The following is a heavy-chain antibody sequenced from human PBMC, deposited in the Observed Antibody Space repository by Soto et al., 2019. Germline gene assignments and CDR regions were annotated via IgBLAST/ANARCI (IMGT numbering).Heavy chain of an antibody. CDR3: ARRGVDQLLWSWFDP. V-gene: IGHV1-69*13. J-gene: IGHJ5*02. D-gene: IGHD2-2*01. CDR1: GGTFSSYA. CDR2: IIPIFGTA. Sequence: ASVKVSCKASGGTFSSYAISWVRQAPGQGLEWMGGIIPIFGTANYAQKFQGRVTITADESTSTAYMELSSLRSEDTAVYYCARRGVDQLLWSWFDPWGQGTLVTVSS.